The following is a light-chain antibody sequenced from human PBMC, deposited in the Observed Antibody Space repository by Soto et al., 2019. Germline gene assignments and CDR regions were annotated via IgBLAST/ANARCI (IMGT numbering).Light chain of an antibody. V-gene: IGLV2-11*01. CDR1: SSDVGGYNF. CDR3: CSYAGSYTWL. J-gene: IGLJ3*02. Sequence: QSALTQPRSVSGSPGQSVTISCTGTSSDVGGYNFVSWYQQHPGKAPKLMIYDVSKRPSGVPDRFSGSKSGNTASLTISGLHSDDEADYYCCSYAGSYTWLFGGGNKLTVL. CDR2: DVS.